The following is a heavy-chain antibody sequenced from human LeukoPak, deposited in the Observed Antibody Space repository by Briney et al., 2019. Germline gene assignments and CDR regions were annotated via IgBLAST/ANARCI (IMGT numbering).Heavy chain of an antibody. CDR1: GYTLTDYY. CDR2: INPNSGDT. CDR3: ARGDYYGSPKVVAA. V-gene: IGHV1-2*02. Sequence: ASVKVSCKASGYTLTDYYINWVRQAPGQGLEWMGWINPNSGDTNYAQKFQDRVTMTGDTSISTAYIELNLLRSDDTAVYYCARGDYYGSPKVVAAWGQGTLVTVSS. J-gene: IGHJ5*02. D-gene: IGHD3-10*01.